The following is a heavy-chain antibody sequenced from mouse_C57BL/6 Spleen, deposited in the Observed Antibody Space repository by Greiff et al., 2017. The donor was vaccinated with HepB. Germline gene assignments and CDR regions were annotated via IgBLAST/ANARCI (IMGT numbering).Heavy chain of an antibody. CDR3: ARVEELTGRGYFDV. V-gene: IGHV1-82*01. D-gene: IGHD4-1*01. CDR1: GYAFSSSW. CDR2: IYPGDGDT. J-gene: IGHJ1*03. Sequence: QVQLQQSGPELVKPGASVKISCKASGYAFSSSWMNWVKQRPGKGLEWIGRIYPGDGDTNYNGKFKGKATLTADKSSSTAYMQLSSLTSEDSAVYFCARVEELTGRGYFDVWGTGTTVTVSS.